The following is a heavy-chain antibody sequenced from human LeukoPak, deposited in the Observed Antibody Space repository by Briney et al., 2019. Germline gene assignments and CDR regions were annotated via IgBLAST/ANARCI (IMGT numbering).Heavy chain of an antibody. D-gene: IGHD5-18*01. V-gene: IGHV3-23*01. CDR1: GFTFSSYA. CDR3: AKGSSYGYLPPSYYFDY. CDR2: TSGSGGST. Sequence: PGGSLRLSCAASGFTFSSYAMSWVRQAPGKGLEWVSATSGSGGSTYYADSVKGRFTISRDNSKNTLYLQMNSLRAEDTAVYYCAKGSSYGYLPPSYYFDYWGQGTLVTVSS. J-gene: IGHJ4*02.